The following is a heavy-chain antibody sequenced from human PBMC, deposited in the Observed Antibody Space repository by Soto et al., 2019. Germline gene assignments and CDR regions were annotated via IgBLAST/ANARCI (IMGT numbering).Heavy chain of an antibody. CDR2: IYWDDGK. CDR3: AHTDRYDSSGQTVN. CDR1: GFSLSTSGVG. V-gene: IGHV2-5*02. D-gene: IGHD3-22*01. Sequence: SGPTREPTQTLTLTCTFSGFSLSTSGVGVGWIRQPPGKGLEWVVHIYWDDGKRYSPSLKNRLTITKDTSKNQVVLTMTNMDPVDTATYYCAHTDRYDSSGQTVNWGQGTLVTVSS. J-gene: IGHJ4*02.